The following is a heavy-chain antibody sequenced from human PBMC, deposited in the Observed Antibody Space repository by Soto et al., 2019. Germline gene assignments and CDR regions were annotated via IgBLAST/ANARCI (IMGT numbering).Heavy chain of an antibody. J-gene: IGHJ1*01. CDR1: GYTFTGYA. CDR2: ISAYSGHT. CDR3: ARCSSDYSDGGLSLKF. V-gene: IGHV1-18*01. Sequence: QVQLVQSGAEVKRPGASVKVSCKASGYTFTGYAFSWVRQAPGQGLEWMGWISAYSGHTVYSQKFQDRVTMTTDPSTTTTHLVVRRLGSADTAVYYCARCSSDYSDGGLSLKFWGQGKLVTVS. D-gene: IGHD4-17*01.